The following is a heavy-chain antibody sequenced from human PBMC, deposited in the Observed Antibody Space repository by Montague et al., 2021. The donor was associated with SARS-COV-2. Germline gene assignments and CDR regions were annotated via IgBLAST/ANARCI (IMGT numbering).Heavy chain of an antibody. D-gene: IGHD4/OR15-4a*01. CDR3: AKGLWCGGELSNGGFDI. Sequence: SLRLSCAASGFTFSSYAMSWVRQAPGKGLEWVSAISGNGGSIYYXDSVKGRFTISRDNSKNTLYLQMNSLRAEDTAVYYCAKGLWCGGELSNGGFDIWGQGTMVTVSS. J-gene: IGHJ3*02. CDR2: ISGNGGSI. CDR1: GFTFSSYA. V-gene: IGHV3-23*01.